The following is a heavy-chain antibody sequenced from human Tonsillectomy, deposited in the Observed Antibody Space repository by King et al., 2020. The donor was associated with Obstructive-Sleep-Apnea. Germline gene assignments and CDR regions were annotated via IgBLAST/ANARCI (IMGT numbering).Heavy chain of an antibody. D-gene: IGHD2-15*01. CDR1: GFTFSSYS. CDR2: ISSSSSYI. CDR3: ARVPCMFSGGGSCYSYHRSFDFDY. J-gene: IGHJ4*02. Sequence: VQLVESGGGLVKPGGSLRLSCAASGFTFSSYSMNWVRQAPGKGLEWVSSISSSSSYIYYADSVKGRFTISRDNAKNSLYLQMNSLRAEDTAVYYCARVPCMFSGGGSCYSYHRSFDFDYWGQGTLVTVSS. V-gene: IGHV3-21*01.